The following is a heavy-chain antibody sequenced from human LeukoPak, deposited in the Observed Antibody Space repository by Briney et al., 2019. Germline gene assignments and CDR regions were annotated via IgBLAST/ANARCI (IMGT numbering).Heavy chain of an antibody. CDR1: GGSINTYF. J-gene: IGHJ3*02. D-gene: IGHD5-24*01. Sequence: KPSETLSLTCSVSGGSINTYFWSWIRQPPGKGLEWIESIYYSGSTNFNPSLKSRVTISVDTSKNQFSLRLSSLTAADTAVYYCARTVEMATIISYAFDIWGQGTMVTVSS. CDR3: ARTVEMATIISYAFDI. CDR2: IYYSGST. V-gene: IGHV4-59*08.